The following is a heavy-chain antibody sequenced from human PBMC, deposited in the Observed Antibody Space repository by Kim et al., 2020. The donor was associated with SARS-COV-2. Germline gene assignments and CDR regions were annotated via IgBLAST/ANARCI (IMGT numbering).Heavy chain of an antibody. J-gene: IGHJ4*02. V-gene: IGHV1-18*04. CDR3: ARDPTTPNWNYVAWIDY. D-gene: IGHD1-7*01. CDR1: GYTFTSYG. Sequence: ASVKVSCKASGYTFTSYGISWVRQAPGQGLEWMGWISAYNGNTNYAQKLQGRVTMTTDTSTSTAYMELRSLRSDDTAVYYCARDPTTPNWNYVAWIDYWGQGTLVTVSS. CDR2: ISAYNGNT.